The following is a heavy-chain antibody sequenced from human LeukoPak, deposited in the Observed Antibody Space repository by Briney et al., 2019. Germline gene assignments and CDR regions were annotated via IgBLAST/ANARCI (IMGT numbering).Heavy chain of an antibody. CDR1: GGSISCHTDF. CDR3: ARHPIVVVTAIPYYFDY. V-gene: IGHV4-39*01. J-gene: IGHJ4*02. Sequence: SETLSLTCTGYGGSISCHTDFWGWFPQPPGKGREWIGSIYYSCSTYYNPSLKSRVTISVDTSKNQFSLKLSSVTAADTAVYYCARHPIVVVTAIPYYFDYWGQGTLVTVSS. D-gene: IGHD2-21*02. CDR2: IYYSCST.